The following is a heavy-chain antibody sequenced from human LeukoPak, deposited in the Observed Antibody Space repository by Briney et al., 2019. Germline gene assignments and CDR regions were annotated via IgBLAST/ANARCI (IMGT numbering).Heavy chain of an antibody. Sequence: SGGSLRLSCAASGFTFSSYAMSWVRQAPGKGLEWVSAISGSGGSTYYADSVKGRFTISRDNSKNTLYLQMSSLRAEDTAVYYCAKDLTTGLTYYYYGMDVWGQGTTATVSS. CDR3: AKDLTTGLTYYYYGMDV. CDR1: GFTFSSYA. D-gene: IGHD4-11*01. V-gene: IGHV3-23*01. J-gene: IGHJ6*02. CDR2: ISGSGGST.